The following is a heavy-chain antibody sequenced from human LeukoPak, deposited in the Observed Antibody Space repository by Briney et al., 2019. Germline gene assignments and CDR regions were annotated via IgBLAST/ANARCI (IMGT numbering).Heavy chain of an antibody. CDR2: ISWNSGSI. CDR3: AKDIAAAGKSGFDY. J-gene: IGHJ4*02. D-gene: IGHD6-13*01. V-gene: IGHV3-9*01. Sequence: PGRSLRLSCAASGFSFDDYAMHWVRQAPGKGLEWVSGISWNSGSIGYADSVKGRFTISRDNAKHSLYLQMNSLRAEDTALYYCAKDIAAAGKSGFDYWGQGTLVTVSS. CDR1: GFSFDDYA.